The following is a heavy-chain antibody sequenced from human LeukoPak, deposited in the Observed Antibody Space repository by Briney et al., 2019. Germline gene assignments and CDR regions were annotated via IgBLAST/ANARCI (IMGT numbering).Heavy chain of an antibody. J-gene: IGHJ4*02. V-gene: IGHV1-2*02. D-gene: IGHD1-7*01. Sequence: ASVKVSCKASGYTFTGYYIHWVRQAPGQGLEWMGWINPNSGGTNYAQKFQGRVTMTRDTSISTAYMELSRLRSDDTAVYYCARDLPQGNWNYGYWGQGTLVTVSS. CDR2: INPNSGGT. CDR1: GYTFTGYY. CDR3: ARDLPQGNWNYGY.